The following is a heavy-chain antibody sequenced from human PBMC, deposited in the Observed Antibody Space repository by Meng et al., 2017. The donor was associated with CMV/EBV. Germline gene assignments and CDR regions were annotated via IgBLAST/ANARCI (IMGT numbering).Heavy chain of an antibody. CDR1: GFTFSSYW. V-gene: IGHV3-7*01. CDR2: IKQDGSEK. CDR3: ARDLLPGYYYGMDV. D-gene: IGHD3-10*01. J-gene: IGHJ6*02. Sequence: GGSLRLSCAASGFTFSSYWMSWVRQAPGKGLEWVANIKQDGSEKYYVDSVKGRFTISRDNAKNSLYLQMNSLRAEDTAVYYCARDLLPGYYYGMDVWGQGTTVTSP.